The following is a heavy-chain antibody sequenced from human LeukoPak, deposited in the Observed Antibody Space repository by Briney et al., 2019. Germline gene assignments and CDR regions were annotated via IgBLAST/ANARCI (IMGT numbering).Heavy chain of an antibody. V-gene: IGHV4-34*01. Sequence: SETLSLTCAVYGGSFSDYCWSWIRQPPGKGLEWIGEINRSGSTNYNPSLKSRVTISVDTSKNQFSLMLSSVTAADTAVYYCARVRRYYDSSGYYYYFDYWGQGTLVTVSS. CDR2: INRSGST. J-gene: IGHJ4*02. D-gene: IGHD3-22*01. CDR3: ARVRRYYDSSGYYYYFDY. CDR1: GGSFSDYC.